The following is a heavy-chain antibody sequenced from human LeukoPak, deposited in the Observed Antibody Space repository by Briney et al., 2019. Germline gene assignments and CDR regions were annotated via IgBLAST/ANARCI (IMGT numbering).Heavy chain of an antibody. D-gene: IGHD2-15*01. CDR2: IIPIFGTA. CDR3: ARSLGYCSGGSCYRPDYYYYYYMDV. V-gene: IGHV1-69*05. CDR1: GGTFSSYA. Sequence: ASVKVSCTASGGTFSSYAISWVRQAPGQGLEWMGGIIPIFGTANYAQKCQGRVTITTDESTSTAYMELSSLRSEDTAVYYCARSLGYCSGGSCYRPDYYYYYYMDVWGKGTTVTVSS. J-gene: IGHJ6*03.